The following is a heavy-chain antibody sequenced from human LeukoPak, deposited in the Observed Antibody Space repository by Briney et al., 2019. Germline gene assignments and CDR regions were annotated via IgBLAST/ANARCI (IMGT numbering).Heavy chain of an antibody. J-gene: IGHJ4*02. CDR3: ARDPPHYSSSWYYFDY. Sequence: GGSLRLSCAASGFTFSNYGMHWVRQAPGKGLEWVAVIWYDGSNKYYADSVKGRFTISRDYSKNTLYLQMSSLRAEDTALYYCARDPPHYSSSWYYFDYWGQGTLVTVSS. CDR1: GFTFSNYG. CDR2: IWYDGSNK. D-gene: IGHD6-13*01. V-gene: IGHV3-33*01.